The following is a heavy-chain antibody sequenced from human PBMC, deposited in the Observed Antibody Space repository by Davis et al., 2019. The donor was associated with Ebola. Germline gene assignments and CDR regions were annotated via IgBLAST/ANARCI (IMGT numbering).Heavy chain of an antibody. V-gene: IGHV3-23*01. J-gene: IGHJ4*02. Sequence: GALRLSCAASGFTFNSYAMSWVRQAPGKGLEWVSTISGSGRDTYYADSVKGRFTISRDNSKNTLYLQMNSLRAEDTAVHYCAKGHPERYSYGHDYWGRGTLVTVSS. CDR2: ISGSGRDT. CDR1: GFTFNSYA. D-gene: IGHD5-18*01. CDR3: AKGHPERYSYGHDY.